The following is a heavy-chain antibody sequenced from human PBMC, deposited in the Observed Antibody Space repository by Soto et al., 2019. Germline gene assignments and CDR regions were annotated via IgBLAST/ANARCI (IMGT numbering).Heavy chain of an antibody. CDR2: IYYTGNT. CDR3: ARHRTPYDSSGYYYIDY. V-gene: IGHV4-39*01. CDR1: GGSVSSSSHY. D-gene: IGHD3-22*01. Sequence: SETLSLTCTVSGGSVSSSSHYWGWIRQPPGKGLEWIASIYYTGNTYYSPSLKSRVTISVDTSKNQFSLKLSSVTAADTAVYYCARHRTPYDSSGYYYIDYWGQGTLVTVSS. J-gene: IGHJ4*02.